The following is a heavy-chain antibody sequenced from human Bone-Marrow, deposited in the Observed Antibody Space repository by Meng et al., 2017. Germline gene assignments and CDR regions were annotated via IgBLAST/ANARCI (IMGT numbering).Heavy chain of an antibody. V-gene: IGHV1-2*06. D-gene: IGHD3-22*01. CDR2: INPNSGGT. Sequence: ASVKVSCKASGYTFTGYYMHWVRQAPGQGLEWMGRINPNSGGTNYAQKLQGRVTMTRDTSISTAYMELSRLRSDDTAVYYCASYYDSSGYRPHDAFDIWGQGTMVTVSS. CDR3: ASYYDSSGYRPHDAFDI. J-gene: IGHJ3*02. CDR1: GYTFTGYY.